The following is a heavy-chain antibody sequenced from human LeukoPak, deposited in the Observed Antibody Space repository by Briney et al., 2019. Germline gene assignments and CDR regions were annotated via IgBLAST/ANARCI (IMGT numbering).Heavy chain of an antibody. CDR1: GFTFSSYW. Sequence: PGGSLRLSCAASGFTFSSYWMSWVRQAPGKGLEWVANIKQDGSEKYYVDSVKGRFTISRDNAKNSLYLQMNSLRAEDTAVYYCARDSPQMATIPFPSYWGQGTLVTVSS. J-gene: IGHJ4*02. CDR2: IKQDGSEK. D-gene: IGHD5-24*01. CDR3: ARDSPQMATIPFPSY. V-gene: IGHV3-7*01.